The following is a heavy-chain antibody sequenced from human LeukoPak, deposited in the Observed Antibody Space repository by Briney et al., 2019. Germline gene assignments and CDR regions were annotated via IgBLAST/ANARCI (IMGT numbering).Heavy chain of an antibody. D-gene: IGHD1-26*01. CDR2: ISLAGQT. CDR1: GGSISGTNW. J-gene: IGHJ4*02. Sequence: SETLSLTCGVSGGSISGTNWWSWVRQPPGQGLEWIGEISLAGQTNYNPSLNGRVTMSLDKSSNQLSLNPTSVTAADTATYYCSRESGAFCPFGYWGQGTLVIVSS. V-gene: IGHV4/OR15-8*02. CDR3: SRESGAFCPFGY.